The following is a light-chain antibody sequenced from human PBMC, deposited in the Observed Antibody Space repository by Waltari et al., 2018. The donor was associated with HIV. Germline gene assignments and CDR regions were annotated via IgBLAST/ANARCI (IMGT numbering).Light chain of an antibody. Sequence: QSVLTQPPSASGTPGQRVIVSCSGSSFNIGRNFVSWYQQLPGTAPKVLIFRDNQRPSGVPDRFSGSKSGASASLAISGLRSEDEADYYCAAWDDSLSGSYVFGPGNKVTVL. J-gene: IGLJ1*01. CDR1: SFNIGRNF. CDR2: RDN. V-gene: IGLV1-47*01. CDR3: AAWDDSLSGSYV.